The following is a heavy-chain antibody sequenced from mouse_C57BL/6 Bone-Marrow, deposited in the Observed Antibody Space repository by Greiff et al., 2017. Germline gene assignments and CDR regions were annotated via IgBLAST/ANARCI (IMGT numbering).Heavy chain of an antibody. CDR1: GIDFSRYW. D-gene: IGHD3-2*02. CDR3: ARKRAAQAAWFAY. CDR2: INPDSSTI. J-gene: IGHJ3*01. V-gene: IGHV4-1*01. Sequence: EVKVEESGGGLVQPGGSLKLSCAASGIDFSRYWMSWVRRAPGKGLEWIGEINPDSSTINYAPSLKDKFIISRDNAKNTLYLQMSKVRSEDTALXYCARKRAAQAAWFAYWGQGTLVTVSA.